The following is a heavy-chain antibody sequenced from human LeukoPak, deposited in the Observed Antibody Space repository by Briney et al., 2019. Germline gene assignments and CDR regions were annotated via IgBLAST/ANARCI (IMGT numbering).Heavy chain of an antibody. CDR1: GGSISSGGYY. Sequence: SQTLSLTCTVSGGSISSGGYYWSWIRQHPGKGLEWIGYIYYSGSTYYNPSLKSRVTISVDTSKNQFSLKLSSVTAADTAVYYCASWGIAVAGLGWSDYWGQGTLVTVSS. D-gene: IGHD6-19*01. CDR3: ASWGIAVAGLGWSDY. CDR2: IYYSGST. V-gene: IGHV4-31*03. J-gene: IGHJ4*02.